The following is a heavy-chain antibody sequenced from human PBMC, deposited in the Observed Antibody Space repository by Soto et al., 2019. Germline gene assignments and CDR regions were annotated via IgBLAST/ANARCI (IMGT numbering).Heavy chain of an antibody. CDR2: FDPEDGET. CDR1: GYTLTELS. V-gene: IGHV1-24*01. D-gene: IGHD5-12*01. CDR3: ATGLQSGMWAFDI. J-gene: IGHJ3*02. Sequence: ASVKVTCKVSGYTLTELSMHWVRQAPGKGLEWMGGFDPEDGETIYAQKFQGRVTMTEDTSTDTAYMELSSLRSEDTAVYYCATGLQSGMWAFDIWGQGTIVTVSS.